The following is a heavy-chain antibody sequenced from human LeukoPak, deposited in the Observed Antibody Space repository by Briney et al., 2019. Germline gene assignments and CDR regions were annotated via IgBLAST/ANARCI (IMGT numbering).Heavy chain of an antibody. CDR3: ARDFSSGWPLYYFDY. V-gene: IGHV1-46*01. Sequence: GASVKVSCKASGYTFTSYYMHWVRQAPGQGLEWMGIINPSGGSTSYAQKFQGRVTMTRDTSTSTVYMELSSLRSEDTAVYYCARDFSSGWPLYYFDYWGQGTLVTVPS. CDR1: GYTFTSYY. J-gene: IGHJ4*02. CDR2: INPSGGST. D-gene: IGHD6-19*01.